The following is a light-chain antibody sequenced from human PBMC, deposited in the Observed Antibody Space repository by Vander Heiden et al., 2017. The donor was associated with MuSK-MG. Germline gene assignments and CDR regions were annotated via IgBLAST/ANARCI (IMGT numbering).Light chain of an antibody. J-gene: IGKJ4*01. Sequence: DIQMTQSPSSLSASVGDRVTITCRASQSISSYLYWYQQKPGEAPQLLNYAASSLQSGVPSRFSGSGSGTDFTLTISRLQPEDFATYYCQQGYSTPLTFGEGTKVEIK. CDR1: QSISSY. CDR2: AAS. CDR3: QQGYSTPLT. V-gene: IGKV1-39*01.